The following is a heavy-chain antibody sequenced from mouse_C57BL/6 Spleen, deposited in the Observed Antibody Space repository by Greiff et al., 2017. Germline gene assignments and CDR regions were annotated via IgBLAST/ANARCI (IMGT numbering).Heavy chain of an antibody. Sequence: VQLQQSGAELVKPGASVKLSCKASGYTFTSYWITWVKQRPGQGLEWIGDIYPGSGSTNYNGKFKGKATLTVDTSSSTAYMQLSSLTAEDSAVYYCAREGAMDGWGQGTTVTVSS. CDR1: GYTFTSYW. J-gene: IGHJ4*01. CDR3: AREGAMDG. V-gene: IGHV1-55*01. CDR2: IYPGSGST.